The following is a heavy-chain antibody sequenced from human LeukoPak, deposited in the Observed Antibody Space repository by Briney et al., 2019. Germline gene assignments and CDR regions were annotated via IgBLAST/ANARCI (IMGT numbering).Heavy chain of an antibody. CDR1: GYTFTSYY. D-gene: IGHD4-17*01. Sequence: ASVKVSCKASGYTFTSYYMYWVRQAPGQGLEWMGIINPNRGSTSYAQKFQGRVTMTRDMSTSTVYMELSRLRSDDTAVYYCARGGGPGDHAFDIWGQGTMVAVSS. V-gene: IGHV1-46*01. J-gene: IGHJ3*02. CDR2: INPNRGST. CDR3: ARGGGPGDHAFDI.